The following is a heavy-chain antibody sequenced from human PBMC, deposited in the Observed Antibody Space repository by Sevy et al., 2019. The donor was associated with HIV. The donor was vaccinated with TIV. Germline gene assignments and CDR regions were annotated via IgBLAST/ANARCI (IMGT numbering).Heavy chain of an antibody. V-gene: IGHV3-33*01. D-gene: IGHD4-17*01. CDR2: ILFDGSNT. CDR3: ARDLEFYDYGDYGPAFMPDY. CDR1: GFTFSTYG. Sequence: GGSLRLSCAASGFTFSTYGMHWVRQAPGKGLEWVALILFDGSNTYYADSVKGRFTISGDIAKNTLHLQMNSLRAEDTAVYYCARDLEFYDYGDYGPAFMPDYWGQGTLVTVSS. J-gene: IGHJ4*02.